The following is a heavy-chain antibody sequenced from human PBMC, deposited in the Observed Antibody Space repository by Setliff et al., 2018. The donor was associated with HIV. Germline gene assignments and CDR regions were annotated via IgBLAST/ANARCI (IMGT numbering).Heavy chain of an antibody. V-gene: IGHV4-38-2*01. CDR3: VRNPCSGGSCPDAFDI. CDR1: GYSISSGYY. D-gene: IGHD2-15*01. Sequence: SETLSLTCAVSGYSISSGYYWGWIRQPPGKGLEWVGSIYHSGTTYYNPSLKSRVTISGDTSKNQFSLKLTSVTAADTAVYYCVRNPCSGGSCPDAFDIWGQGTMVT. J-gene: IGHJ3*02. CDR2: IYHSGTT.